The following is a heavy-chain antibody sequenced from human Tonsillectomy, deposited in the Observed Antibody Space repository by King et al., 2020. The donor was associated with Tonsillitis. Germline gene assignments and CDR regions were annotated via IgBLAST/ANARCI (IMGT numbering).Heavy chain of an antibody. J-gene: IGHJ6*02. CDR3: ARGGSHYGLDV. Sequence: QLQESGPGLVKPSQTLSLTCTVSGGSISSDGYFWSWIRQHPGKGLEWIGYIYFSGDTSYNPSLKCRVIISVDTSKNQFSLKLNSVTAAATAAYYCARGGSHYGLDVWGQGTTVIVSS. V-gene: IGHV4-31*03. CDR2: IYFSGDT. D-gene: IGHD1-26*01. CDR1: GGSISSDGYF.